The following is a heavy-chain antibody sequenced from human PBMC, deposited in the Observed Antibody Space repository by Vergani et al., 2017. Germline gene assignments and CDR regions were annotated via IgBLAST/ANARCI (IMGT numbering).Heavy chain of an antibody. D-gene: IGHD4-11*01. Sequence: QVQLVESGGGVVQPGGSLRLSCAASGFTFSSYGMHWVRQAPGKGLEWVAFIRHDGTNQYYADSVKGRFTISRDNTKTSLSLQMSGLRVEDTAVYYCVRLPKGPWNVDLWGRGTLITVSS. J-gene: IGHJ2*01. CDR3: VRLPKGPWNVDL. V-gene: IGHV3-30*02. CDR1: GFTFSSYG. CDR2: IRHDGTNQ.